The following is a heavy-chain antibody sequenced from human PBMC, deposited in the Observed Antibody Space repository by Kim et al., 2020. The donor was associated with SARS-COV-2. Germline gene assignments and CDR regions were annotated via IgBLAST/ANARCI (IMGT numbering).Heavy chain of an antibody. D-gene: IGHD1-26*01. CDR2: IYHSGST. CDR1: GGSISGSGYY. J-gene: IGHJ4*02. Sequence: SETLSLTCTVSGGSISGSGYYWGWIRQPPGKGLEWIGSIYHSGSTYYNPSLKSRVTISVDTSKNHFSLRLRSVTAADTAVYYCARPILGGGDYSYWGQGTLVTVSS. V-gene: IGHV4-39*02. CDR3: ARPILGGGDYSY.